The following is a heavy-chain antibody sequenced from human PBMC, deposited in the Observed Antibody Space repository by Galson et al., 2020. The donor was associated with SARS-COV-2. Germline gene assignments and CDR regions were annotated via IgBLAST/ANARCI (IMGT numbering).Heavy chain of an antibody. CDR1: GFPFSSYS. CDR2: ISAGSSYI. V-gene: IGHV3-21*01. J-gene: IGHJ6*02. D-gene: IGHD2-15*01. CDR3: ARVGGMATTPANYFYYGVDV. Sequence: GESLKISCAASGFPFSSYSMNWVRQAPGKGLEWVSSISAGSSYIYYADSVKGRFTISRDNAKNSLYLQMNSLRADDTAVYYCARVGGMATTPANYFYYGVDVWGQGTTVTVSS.